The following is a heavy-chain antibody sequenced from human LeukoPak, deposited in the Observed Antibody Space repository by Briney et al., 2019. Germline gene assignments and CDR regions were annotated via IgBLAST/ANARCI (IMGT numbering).Heavy chain of an antibody. D-gene: IGHD1-1*01. V-gene: IGHV5-51*01. CDR2: IYPGDSDT. CDR1: GYSFTSYW. Sequence: KPGESLRISCKASGYSFTSYWSDWVRQVPGKGLEWMGIIYPGDSDTRYNPSFQGQVTISVDKSIATAYLQWSSLKASDTAIYYCARSTGYAFSYIDFWAQGTLVTVSS. J-gene: IGHJ4*02. CDR3: ARSTGYAFSYIDF.